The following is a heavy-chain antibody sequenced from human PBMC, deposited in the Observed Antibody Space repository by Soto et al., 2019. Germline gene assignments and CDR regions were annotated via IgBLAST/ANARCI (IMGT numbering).Heavy chain of an antibody. CDR1: GGTFSSYA. Sequence: SVKVSCKASGGTFSSYAISWVRQAPGQGLEWMGGIIPIFGTANYAQKFQGRVTITADESTSTAYMELSSLRSEDTAVYYCVRDSGSGWYRLFDDWGQGSLVTVSS. V-gene: IGHV1-69*13. CDR3: VRDSGSGWYRLFDD. CDR2: IIPIFGTA. D-gene: IGHD6-19*01. J-gene: IGHJ4*02.